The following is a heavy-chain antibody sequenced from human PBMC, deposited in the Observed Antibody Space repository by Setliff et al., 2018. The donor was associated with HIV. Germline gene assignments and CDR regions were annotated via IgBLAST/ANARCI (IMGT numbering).Heavy chain of an antibody. CDR3: ARARFWSGYYTGDNYYYMDV. D-gene: IGHD3-3*01. CDR1: GDSISSYY. V-gene: IGHV4-4*07. CDR2: IYTSGGI. Sequence: LSLTCTVSGDSISSYYWSWIRQPAGKRLEWIGRIYTSGGINYNPSLKSRVTMSVDTSRNQFSLKLSSVTAADTAVYYCARARFWSGYYTGDNYYYMDVWGKGT. J-gene: IGHJ6*03.